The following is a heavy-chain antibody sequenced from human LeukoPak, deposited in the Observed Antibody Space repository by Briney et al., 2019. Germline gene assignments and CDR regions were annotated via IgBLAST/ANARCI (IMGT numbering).Heavy chain of an antibody. CDR2: IYSGGST. Sequence: GGSLRLSCAASGFTVSSNYMSWVRQAPGKGLEWVSVIYSGGSTYYADSVKGRFTISRHNSKNTLYLQMDSLRAEDTAVYYCASRITMVQGPYYYYYGMDVWGQGTTVNVSS. V-gene: IGHV3-53*04. CDR3: ASRITMVQGPYYYYYGMDV. CDR1: GFTVSSNY. D-gene: IGHD3-10*01. J-gene: IGHJ6*02.